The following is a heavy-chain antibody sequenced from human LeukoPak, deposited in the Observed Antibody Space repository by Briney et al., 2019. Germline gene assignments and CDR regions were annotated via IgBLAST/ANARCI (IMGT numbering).Heavy chain of an antibody. CDR1: GFTFGDYA. Sequence: QSGGSLRLSCTASGFTFGDYAMSWFRQAPGKGLEWVGFIRSKAYGGTTEYAASVKGRFTISRDDSKSIAYLQMNSLKTEDTAVYYCTRGKWELLPWGISSDYWGQGTLVTVSS. V-gene: IGHV3-49*03. CDR2: IRSKAYGGTT. CDR3: TRGKWELLPWGISSDY. D-gene: IGHD1-26*01. J-gene: IGHJ4*02.